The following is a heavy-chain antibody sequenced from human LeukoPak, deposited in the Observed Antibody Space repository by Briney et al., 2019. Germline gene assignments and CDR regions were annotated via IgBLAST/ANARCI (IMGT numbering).Heavy chain of an antibody. J-gene: IGHJ4*02. Sequence: PSETLSLTCSVSGGSISSSSSYWGWIRQPPGKGLEWIGGIYYSGSSFDNPALKSRVTISVDTSKNQFSLKLSSVTAADTAVYYCARHRSGWLQSSFDYWGQRTLVTVSS. CDR3: ARHRSGWLQSSFDY. CDR1: GGSISSSSSY. V-gene: IGHV4-39*01. D-gene: IGHD5-24*01. CDR2: IYYSGSS.